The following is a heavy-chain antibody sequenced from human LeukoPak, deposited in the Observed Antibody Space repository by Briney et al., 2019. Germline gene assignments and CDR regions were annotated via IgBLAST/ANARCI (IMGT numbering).Heavy chain of an antibody. CDR3: ARADCSGCSCYVRYYGMDV. V-gene: IGHV3-30-3*01. Sequence: GGSLRLSCAASGFTFSSYAMHWVRQAPGKGLEWVAVISDDGSNKYYADSVKGRFTISRDIAKNSLYLQMNSLRAEDTAVYYCARADCSGCSCYVRYYGMDVWGQGTTVTVSS. CDR2: ISDDGSNK. D-gene: IGHD2-15*01. CDR1: GFTFSSYA. J-gene: IGHJ6*02.